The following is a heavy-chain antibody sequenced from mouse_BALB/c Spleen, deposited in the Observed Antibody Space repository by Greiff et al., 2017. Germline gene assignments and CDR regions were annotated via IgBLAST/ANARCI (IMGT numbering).Heavy chain of an antibody. CDR3: EISEATAVEASDYFDY. J-gene: IGHJ2*01. D-gene: IGHD1-1*01. V-gene: IGHV1-39*01. Sequence: QLQQSGPELEKPGASVKISCKASGYSFTGYNMNWVKQSNGKSLEWIGNIDPYYGATSYNKKFKGKATLTVAKSSSTAYMKLKNLTSEDSAVYSFEISEATAVEASDYFDYWGQGTTLTVAS. CDR1: GYSFTGYN. CDR2: IDPYYGAT.